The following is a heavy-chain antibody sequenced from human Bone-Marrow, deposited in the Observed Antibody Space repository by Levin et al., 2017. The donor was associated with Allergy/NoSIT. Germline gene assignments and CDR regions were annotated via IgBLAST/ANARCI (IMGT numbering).Heavy chain of an antibody. CDR1: GGSISSGGYY. CDR3: VRSSPEHSASSWFDP. J-gene: IGHJ5*02. V-gene: IGHV4-31*02. CDR2: ISSKGAT. D-gene: IGHD1-26*01. Sequence: SETLSLTCKVSGGSISSGGYYWHWIRQVPGQGLQWVGHISSKGATYYNSSLQSRLTISADTSQNQFSLNLRSVTVADTAVYYCVRSSPEHSASSWFDPWGQGSLVTVSS.